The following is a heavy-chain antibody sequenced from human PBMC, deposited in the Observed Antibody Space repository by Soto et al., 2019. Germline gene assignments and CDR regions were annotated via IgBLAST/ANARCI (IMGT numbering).Heavy chain of an antibody. Sequence: GESLKISCKASGYKFSNYWIGWVRQMPGKGLEWMGIIYPGDSDSRYNPSFQGHVTISADKSINTAYLHWSPLKASDTAIYYFAIHSLEASKGPLYYYPMDVWGQGTTVTVSS. CDR2: IYPGDSDS. V-gene: IGHV5-51*01. CDR3: AIHSLEASKGPLYYYPMDV. CDR1: GYKFSNYW. J-gene: IGHJ6*02. D-gene: IGHD1-1*01.